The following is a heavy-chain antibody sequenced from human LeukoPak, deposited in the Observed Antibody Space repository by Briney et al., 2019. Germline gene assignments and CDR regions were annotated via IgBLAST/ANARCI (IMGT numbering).Heavy chain of an antibody. CDR3: ARDNSRHYFDY. CDR2: IKQDGSEK. D-gene: IGHD6-25*01. V-gene: IGHV3-7*03. CDR1: GFTFSSYW. Sequence: GSLRLSCAASGFTFSSYWMSWVRQAPGKGLEWVANIKQDGSEKYYVDSVKGRFTISRDNAKNSLYLQMNSLRAEDTALYYCARDNSRHYFDYWGQGTLVTVSS. J-gene: IGHJ4*02.